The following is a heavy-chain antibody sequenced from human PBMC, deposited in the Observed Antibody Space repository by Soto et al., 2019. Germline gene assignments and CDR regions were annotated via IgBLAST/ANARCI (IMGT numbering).Heavy chain of an antibody. J-gene: IGHJ4*02. CDR3: ASNSYGYTFYDY. V-gene: IGHV4-30-4*01. D-gene: IGHD5-18*01. CDR1: GGSISSGNYY. CDR2: IYDSGST. Sequence: QVQLQESGPGLVKPSQTLSLTCTVSGGSISSGNYYWSWIRQPPGEGLEWIGYIYDSGSTYYNSSPKRRVTRSVDTSKNQFSLNLSSVTAADTAVYYCASNSYGYTFYDYWCQGTLVTVSS.